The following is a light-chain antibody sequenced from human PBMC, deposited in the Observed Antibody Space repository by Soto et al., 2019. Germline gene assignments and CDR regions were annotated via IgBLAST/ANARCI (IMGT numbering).Light chain of an antibody. J-gene: IGLJ1*01. CDR2: EVN. CDR1: SSDVGGCKF. CDR3: SSCAGSNNPYV. Sequence: QSALTQPPSASGSPGQSVTISCTGTSSDVGGCKFVSWYQQYPGKAPQLIIYEVNKRHSGVPDRFSGSKSGNTASLTVSGLQAEDDADYYCSSCAGSNNPYVFGTGTKLTAL. V-gene: IGLV2-8*01.